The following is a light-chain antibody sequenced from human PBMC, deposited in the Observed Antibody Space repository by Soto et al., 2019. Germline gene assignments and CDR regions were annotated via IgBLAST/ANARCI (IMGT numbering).Light chain of an antibody. CDR3: QQRSNWPLT. J-gene: IGKJ4*01. CDR2: DAS. Sequence: EVVLTQKPGTLSLSPGERATLSCRASQSVSSYLAWYQKKPGQAPRLLIYDASNRATGIPARFSGSGSGTDFTLTISSLEPEDFAVYYCQQRSNWPLTFGGGTKV. V-gene: IGKV3-11*01. CDR1: QSVSSY.